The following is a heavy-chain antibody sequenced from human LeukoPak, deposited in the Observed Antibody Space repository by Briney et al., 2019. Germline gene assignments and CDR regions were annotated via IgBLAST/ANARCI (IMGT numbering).Heavy chain of an antibody. Sequence: GESLKISRKGSGYSFTSYWIGWVRQMPGKGLEWMGIISPGDPDTRYSPSFQGQVSISADKSISTAYLQWSSVKASDTAMYYCARLRSGWDFDYWGQGSLVTVSS. J-gene: IGHJ4*02. D-gene: IGHD6-19*01. CDR3: ARLRSGWDFDY. CDR1: GYSFTSYW. V-gene: IGHV5-51*01. CDR2: ISPGDPDT.